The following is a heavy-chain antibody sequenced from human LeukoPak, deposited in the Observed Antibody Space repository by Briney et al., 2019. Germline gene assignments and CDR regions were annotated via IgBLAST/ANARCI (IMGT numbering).Heavy chain of an antibody. D-gene: IGHD3-16*01. CDR3: ARETSQKGAHYMDV. J-gene: IGHJ6*03. V-gene: IGHV4-59*01. Sequence: SETLSLTCTVSGGSISSYYWSWMRQPPGKGLKWIGNIYYSGYTTYSPSLRSRVTISVDTSKNQFSLKLSSVTAADTAVYYCARETSQKGAHYMDVWGKGTTITISS. CDR1: GGSISSYY. CDR2: IYYSGYT.